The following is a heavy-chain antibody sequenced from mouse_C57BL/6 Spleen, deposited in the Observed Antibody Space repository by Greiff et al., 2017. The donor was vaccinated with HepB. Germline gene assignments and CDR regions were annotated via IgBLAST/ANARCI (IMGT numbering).Heavy chain of an antibody. V-gene: IGHV3-6*01. Sequence: DVKLQESGPGLVKPSQSLSLTCSVTGYSITSGYYWNWIRQFPGNKLEWMGYISYDGSNNYNPSLKNRISITRDTSKNQFFLKLNSVTTEDTATYYCARGDYYSNPWFAYWGQGTLVTVSA. D-gene: IGHD2-5*01. CDR1: GYSITSGYY. CDR3: ARGDYYSNPWFAY. J-gene: IGHJ3*01. CDR2: ISYDGSN.